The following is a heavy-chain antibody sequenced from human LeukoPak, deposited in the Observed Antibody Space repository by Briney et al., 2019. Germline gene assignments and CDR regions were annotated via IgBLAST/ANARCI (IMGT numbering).Heavy chain of an antibody. Sequence: RTGGSLRLSCAASGFTFDDHGMSWVRQAPGKGLEWVSGINWNGGSTGYADSVKGRFTISRDNSKNTLYLQMNSLRAEDTAVYYCAKGIDFWSGYFAYWGQGTLVTVSS. CDR2: INWNGGST. CDR3: AKGIDFWSGYFAY. D-gene: IGHD3-3*01. CDR1: GFTFDDHG. J-gene: IGHJ4*02. V-gene: IGHV3-20*04.